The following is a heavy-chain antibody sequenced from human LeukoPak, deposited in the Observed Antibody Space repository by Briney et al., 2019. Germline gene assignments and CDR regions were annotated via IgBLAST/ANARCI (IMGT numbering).Heavy chain of an antibody. J-gene: IGHJ4*02. V-gene: IGHV3-23*01. D-gene: IGHD6-13*01. CDR3: AREAAADPYYFDY. CDR2: ISGSGGST. CDR1: GFTFSSYA. Sequence: SGGSLRLSCAASGFTFSSYAMSWVRQAPGKGLEWVSAISGSGGSTYYADSVRGRFTISRDNSKNTLYLQMNSLRVEDTAVYYCAREAAADPYYFDYWGQGTLVTVSS.